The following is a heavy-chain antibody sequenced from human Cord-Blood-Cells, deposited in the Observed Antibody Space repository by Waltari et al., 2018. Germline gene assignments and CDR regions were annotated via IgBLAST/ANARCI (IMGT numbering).Heavy chain of an antibody. J-gene: IGHJ3*02. Sequence: QVQLQESGPGLVKPSQTLSLTCTVSGGSISSGRYYWRWIRQPAGKGLEWSGYIYTSASTNYHPSLKSRVTISVDTSKNQFSLQLSSVTAADTAVYYCSRTGNRAFDIWGQGTMVTVSS. V-gene: IGHV4-61*09. CDR3: SRTGNRAFDI. CDR1: GGSISSGRYY. CDR2: IYTSAST.